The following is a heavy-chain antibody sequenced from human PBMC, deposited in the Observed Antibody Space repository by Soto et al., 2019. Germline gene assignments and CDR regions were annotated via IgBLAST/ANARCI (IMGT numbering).Heavy chain of an antibody. CDR1: GASISRSPYC. V-gene: IGHV4-39*01. J-gene: IGHJ5*02. CDR2: LCYSGN. Sequence: SETLSLTCTVSGASISRSPYCWAWIRQPPGKGLEWVGSLCYSGNYYRPSLKSRVTISVDTSKNQLSLNLTSVTAADPAIYYCSRRAPEGLDPWGPGTLVPLSS. CDR3: SRRAPEGLDP.